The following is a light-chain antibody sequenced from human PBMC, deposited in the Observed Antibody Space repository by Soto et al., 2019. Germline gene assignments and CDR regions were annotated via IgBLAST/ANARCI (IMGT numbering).Light chain of an antibody. J-gene: IGLJ2*01. CDR2: DNN. CDR1: SSNIGNKY. Sequence: QSVLTQPPSVSAAPGQKVTISCSGSSSNIGNKYVSWYQQLPGTAPKLLIYDNNKRPSGIPDRFSGSKSGTSATLGITGLQTGDEADYCCGTWDNSLSAVVFGGGTQLTVL. CDR3: GTWDNSLSAVV. V-gene: IGLV1-51*01.